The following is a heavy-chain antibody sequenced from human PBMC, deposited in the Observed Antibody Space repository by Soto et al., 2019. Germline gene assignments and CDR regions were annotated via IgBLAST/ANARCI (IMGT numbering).Heavy chain of an antibody. CDR3: ARDPPRYYDSSGYFGDY. J-gene: IGHJ4*02. CDR1: GGPISSYY. V-gene: IGHV4-38-2*02. CDR2: ISHSGST. Sequence: PSPPLPLTCTVSGGPISSYYWSCIRKPPRKGLEWFGSISHSGSTYYNPSLKSRVTTSVDTSKNQFSLKLSSVTAADTAVYYCARDPPRYYDSSGYFGDYWGQGTLVTVSS. D-gene: IGHD3-22*01.